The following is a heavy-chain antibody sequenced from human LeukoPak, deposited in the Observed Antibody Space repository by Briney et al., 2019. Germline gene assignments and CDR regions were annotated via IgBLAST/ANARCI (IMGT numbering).Heavy chain of an antibody. CDR2: FHTDGGP. D-gene: IGHD2-21*01. CDR3: GSRCCSSCLIAF. J-gene: IGHJ4*02. Sequence: GGSLRLSCVGSGFNLTTNNIYWVRQAPGRGLEGISAFHTDGGPAYADSVRDKLTISRENPRNTLFLKMDSRRPEDTAVYYCGSRCCSSCLIAFWGQG. CDR1: GFNLTTNN. V-gene: IGHV3-66*01.